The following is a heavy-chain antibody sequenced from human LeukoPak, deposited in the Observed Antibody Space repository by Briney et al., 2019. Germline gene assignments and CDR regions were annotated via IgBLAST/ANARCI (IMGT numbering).Heavy chain of an antibody. Sequence: PSETLSLTCTVSGGSINSNNYYWGWIRQPPGKGLEWIGSIYYSGSAYYNPSLKSRLTISVDTSKNQFSLKLSSVTAAGTAVYYCARHLSTSQASDGGYWGQGTLVTVSS. V-gene: IGHV4-39*01. CDR1: GGSINSNNYY. CDR2: IYYSGSA. J-gene: IGHJ4*02. D-gene: IGHD2-2*01. CDR3: ARHLSTSQASDGGY.